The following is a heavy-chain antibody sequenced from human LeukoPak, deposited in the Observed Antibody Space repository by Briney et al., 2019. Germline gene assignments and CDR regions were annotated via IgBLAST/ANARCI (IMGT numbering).Heavy chain of an antibody. D-gene: IGHD2-15*01. J-gene: IGHJ4*02. CDR2: IYSSGST. Sequence: KPSETLSLTCTVSGGSITSTTYYWGWVRQPPGKGLEWIGSIYSSGSTYYNPSLKSRVTISVDTSKNQFSLKLSSVTAADTAVYYCASPLPYCSSGRCPSGAHYWGQGTLVTVSS. CDR1: GGSITSTTYY. CDR3: ASPLPYCSSGRCPSGAHY. V-gene: IGHV4-39*07.